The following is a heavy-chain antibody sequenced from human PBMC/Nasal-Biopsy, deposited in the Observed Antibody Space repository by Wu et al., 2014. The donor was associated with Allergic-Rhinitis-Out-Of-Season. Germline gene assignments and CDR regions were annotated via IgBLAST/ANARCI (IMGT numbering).Heavy chain of an antibody. CDR1: GFTFSTYT. V-gene: IGHV3-30*14. CDR2: ISPDGNNE. D-gene: IGHD6-19*01. J-gene: IGHJ4*02. CDR3: VRSVSGSSGWQGLYFDY. Sequence: LRLSCAASGFTFSTYTMHWVRQAAGKGLDWVAVISPDGNNEYFPDSVKGRFTISRDNSKNTVYLQLNSLRAEDTAVYYCVRSVSGSSGWQGLYFDYWGQGSLVSVSS.